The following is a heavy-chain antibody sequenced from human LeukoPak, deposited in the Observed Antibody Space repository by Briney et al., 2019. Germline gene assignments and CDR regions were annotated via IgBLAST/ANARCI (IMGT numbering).Heavy chain of an antibody. V-gene: IGHV3-21*01. CDR3: ARTYYDILTGYNPYFAY. CDR2: ISSSSSYI. CDR1: GFTFSSYE. Sequence: PGGSLRLSCAASGFTFSSYEMNWVRQGPGKGLEWVSSISSSSSYIYYADSVKGRFTISRDNAKNLLYLQMNSLRADDTAVYYCARTYYDILTGYNPYFAYWGQGILVTVSS. D-gene: IGHD3-9*01. J-gene: IGHJ4*02.